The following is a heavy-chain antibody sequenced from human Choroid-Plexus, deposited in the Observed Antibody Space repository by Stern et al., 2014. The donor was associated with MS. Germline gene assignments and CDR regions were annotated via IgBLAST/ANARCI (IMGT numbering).Heavy chain of an antibody. Sequence: DQLVESWGGVVQPGRPLRLSCAASGFTFSSFGMHWVRQAPGTGLEWVALISYDGRDEYYADFVKGRFTISRDNSKNTLYLQMNSLRAEDTAVYYCARDRQWLTYFFDYWGQGSLVTVSS. D-gene: IGHD3-22*01. CDR2: ISYDGRDE. CDR1: GFTFSSFG. J-gene: IGHJ4*02. V-gene: IGHV3-30*03. CDR3: ARDRQWLTYFFDY.